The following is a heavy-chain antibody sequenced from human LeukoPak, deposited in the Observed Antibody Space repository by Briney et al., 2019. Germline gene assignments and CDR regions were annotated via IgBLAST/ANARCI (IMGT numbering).Heavy chain of an antibody. Sequence: GESLKISCKGSGYSFTNYWIGWVRQMPGKGLEWMGIIYPGDSNTRYSPSFRGQVTISVDKSISTAYLQWSSLKASDTAMYYCARQRYDDFWSAPSDVFDIWGQGTMVTVSS. D-gene: IGHD3-3*01. CDR2: IYPGDSNT. CDR3: ARQRYDDFWSAPSDVFDI. CDR1: GYSFTNYW. J-gene: IGHJ3*02. V-gene: IGHV5-51*01.